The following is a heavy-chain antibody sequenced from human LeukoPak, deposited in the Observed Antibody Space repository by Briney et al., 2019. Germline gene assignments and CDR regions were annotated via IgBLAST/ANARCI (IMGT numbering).Heavy chain of an antibody. J-gene: IGHJ5*02. CDR3: AKDRYYDSSGYQNWFDP. D-gene: IGHD3-22*01. CDR1: GFTFSSYA. Sequence: GGSLRLSCAASGFTFSSYAMSWVRQAPGKGLEWVSAISGSGGSTYYADSMKGRFTISRDNSKNTLYLQMNSLRAEDTAVYYCAKDRYYDSSGYQNWFDPWGQGTLVTVSS. CDR2: ISGSGGST. V-gene: IGHV3-23*01.